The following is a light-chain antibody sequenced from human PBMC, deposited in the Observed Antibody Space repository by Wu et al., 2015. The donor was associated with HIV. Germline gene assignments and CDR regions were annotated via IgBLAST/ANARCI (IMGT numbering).Light chain of an antibody. CDR3: QQYGSSPTT. CDR2: DTS. Sequence: EIALTQSPATLSLSPGERATLSCRASQSVRNYLAWFRQKPGQAPRLLIYDTSNRATGIPARFSGSGSGTDFTLTISVLEPEDFAVYFCQQYGSSPTTFGGGTKVEIK. J-gene: IGKJ4*01. V-gene: IGKV3-11*01. CDR1: QSVRNY.